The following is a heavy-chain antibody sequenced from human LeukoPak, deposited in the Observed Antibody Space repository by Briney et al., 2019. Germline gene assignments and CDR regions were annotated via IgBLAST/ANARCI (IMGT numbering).Heavy chain of an antibody. V-gene: IGHV1-24*01. CDR2: FDPEDGET. CDR1: GYTLTELS. Sequence: VASVKVSCKVSGYTLTELSMHWVRQAPGKGLEWMGGFDPEDGETIYAQKFQGRVTMTEDTSTDTAYMELSSLRSEDTAVYYCATERYQLPVNFGAFDIWGQGTMVTVSS. CDR3: ATERYQLPVNFGAFDI. D-gene: IGHD2-2*01. J-gene: IGHJ3*02.